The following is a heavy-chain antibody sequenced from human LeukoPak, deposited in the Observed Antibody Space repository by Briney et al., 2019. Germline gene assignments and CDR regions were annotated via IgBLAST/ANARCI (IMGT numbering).Heavy chain of an antibody. J-gene: IGHJ2*01. Sequence: PGGSLRLSCAASAFVFSNYNMNWVRQAPGKGLEWISYISHSSSAMYYADSVKGRFTISRDNAKNSLFLQMSSLRAEDTALYYCARGTATQDWYFDLWGRGTLVTVSS. CDR2: ISHSSSAM. V-gene: IGHV3-48*01. CDR3: ARGTATQDWYFDL. CDR1: AFVFSNYN.